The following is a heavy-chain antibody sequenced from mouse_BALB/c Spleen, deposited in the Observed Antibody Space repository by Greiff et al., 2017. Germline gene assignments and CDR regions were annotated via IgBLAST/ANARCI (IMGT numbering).Heavy chain of an antibody. Sequence: EVQLVESGGDLVKPGGSLKLSCAASGFTFSSYGMSWVRQTPDKRLEWVATISSGGSYTYYPDSVKGRFTISRDNAKNTLYLQMSSLKSEDTAMYYCARHVTTAIAMDYWGQGTSVTVSS. CDR3: ARHVTTAIAMDY. J-gene: IGHJ4*01. V-gene: IGHV5-6*01. CDR2: ISSGGSYT. D-gene: IGHD1-2*01. CDR1: GFTFSSYG.